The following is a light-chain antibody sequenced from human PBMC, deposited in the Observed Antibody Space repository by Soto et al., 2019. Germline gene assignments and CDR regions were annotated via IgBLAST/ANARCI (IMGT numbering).Light chain of an antibody. Sequence: MLKQSPVTLSLSPGERATLSCRASQNISSYLIWYQQKPGQAPRLLMYAVSNRATGIPARFGGSGSGTEFTLTISSLQPDDFATYYCQQYNSYSNTFGQGTKVDIK. V-gene: IGKV3-11*01. CDR3: QQYNSYSNT. CDR1: QNISSY. CDR2: AVS. J-gene: IGKJ2*01.